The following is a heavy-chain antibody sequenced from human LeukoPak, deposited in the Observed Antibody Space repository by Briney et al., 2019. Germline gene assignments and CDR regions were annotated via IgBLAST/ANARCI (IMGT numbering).Heavy chain of an antibody. Sequence: PGGSLRLSCAASGFTFSNYGMHWVRQAPGKGLEWVSYISSDSRTICYADSVKGRFTISRDNAKNSLYLQMKSLRDEDTAVYYCARYGSGTSYITNYFDYWGQGTLVTVSS. CDR3: ARYGSGTSYITNYFDY. D-gene: IGHD3-10*01. V-gene: IGHV3-48*02. J-gene: IGHJ4*02. CDR2: ISSDSRTI. CDR1: GFTFSNYG.